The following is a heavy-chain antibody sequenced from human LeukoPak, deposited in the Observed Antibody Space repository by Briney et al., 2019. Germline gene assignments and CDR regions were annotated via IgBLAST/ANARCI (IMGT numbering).Heavy chain of an antibody. CDR1: GYTFTSYD. CDR2: MNPSSGNT. CDR3: ARSYSSGKNWFDP. D-gene: IGHD6-19*01. V-gene: IGHV1-8*01. J-gene: IGHJ5*02. Sequence: ASVKVSCKASGYTFTSYDINWVRQATGQGLEWMGWMNPSSGNTGYAQKFQGRVTMTRNTSISTAYMELSSLRSEDTAVYYCARSYSSGKNWFDPWGQGTLVTVSS.